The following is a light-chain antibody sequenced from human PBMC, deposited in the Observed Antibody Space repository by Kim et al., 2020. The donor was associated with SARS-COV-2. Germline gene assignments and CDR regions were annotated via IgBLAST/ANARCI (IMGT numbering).Light chain of an antibody. J-gene: IGLJ3*02. CDR1: RPNIGLNY. Sequence: QSVLTQPPLTSGTPGQMVTISCSGGRPNIGLNYVYWYQQLPGTDPKLLISRNNQRPSGVPDRFSGSECGTSASLAISGLLSEDLAVYYCAAWDIRLRAWVFGVATHLTVL. CDR2: RNN. CDR3: AAWDIRLRAWV. V-gene: IGLV1-47*01.